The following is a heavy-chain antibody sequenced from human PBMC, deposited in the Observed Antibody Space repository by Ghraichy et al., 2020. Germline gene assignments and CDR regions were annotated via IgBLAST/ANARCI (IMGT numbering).Heavy chain of an antibody. D-gene: IGHD6-19*01. CDR1: GFTFSSYG. V-gene: IGHV3-30*02. CDR2: IRYDGSNK. J-gene: IGHJ4*02. CDR3: AKDREAVAGIDY. Sequence: WGSLRLSCAASGFTFSSYGMHWVRQAPGKGLEWVAFIRYDGSNKYYADSVKGRFTISRDNSKNTLYLQMNSLRAEDTAVYYCAKDREAVAGIDYWGQGTLVTVSS.